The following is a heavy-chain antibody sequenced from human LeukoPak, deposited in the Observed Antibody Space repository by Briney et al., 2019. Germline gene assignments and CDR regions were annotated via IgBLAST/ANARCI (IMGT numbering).Heavy chain of an antibody. J-gene: IGHJ5*01. CDR2: TYYRSKWNN. CDR3: ARLVGASWFDS. V-gene: IGHV6-1*01. D-gene: IGHD1-26*01. CDR1: GDSVSINSAT. Sequence: SQTLSLTCAISGDSVSINSATWTWLRQSPSRGLEWLGRTYYRSKWNNDYAVSMKSRITINPDTSKNQFSLQLNSVTPEDTAVYYCARLVGASWFDSWGQGTLVTVSS.